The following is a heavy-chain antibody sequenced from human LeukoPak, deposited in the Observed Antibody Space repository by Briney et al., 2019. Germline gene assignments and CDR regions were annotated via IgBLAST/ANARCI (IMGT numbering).Heavy chain of an antibody. CDR2: IYYSGST. Sequence: SETLSLTCTVSGGSISSSSYYWGWIRQPLGKGLEWIGSIYYSGSTYYNPSLKSRVTISVDTSKNQFSLKLSSVTAADTAVYYCARGYSSGWHWGQGTLVTVSS. J-gene: IGHJ4*02. D-gene: IGHD6-19*01. V-gene: IGHV4-39*07. CDR3: ARGYSSGWH. CDR1: GGSISSSSYY.